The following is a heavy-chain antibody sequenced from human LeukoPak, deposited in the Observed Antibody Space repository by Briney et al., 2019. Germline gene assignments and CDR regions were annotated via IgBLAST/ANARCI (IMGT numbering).Heavy chain of an antibody. D-gene: IGHD2-15*01. J-gene: IGHJ3*02. CDR1: GYTFTAYY. CDR2: INCNSAGT. CDR3: AVQTMVANTQGDAFDI. V-gene: IGHV1-2*06. Sequence: ASVKVSCKASGYTFTAYYIHWVRQAPGQGLEWVGRINCNSAGTNYAQKFRGRVTMTRDTSISTVYMGLSSLRSDDTAVYYCAVQTMVANTQGDAFDIWGQGTTVIVSS.